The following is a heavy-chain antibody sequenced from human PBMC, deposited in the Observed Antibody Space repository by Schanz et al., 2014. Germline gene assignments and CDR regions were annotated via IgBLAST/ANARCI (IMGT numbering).Heavy chain of an antibody. D-gene: IGHD6-19*01. CDR2: ISAYNGHT. CDR3: ARLGTGMAVAGSVIDSYYYYMDV. CDR1: GYTFISYG. Sequence: QVQLVQSGAEVKKPGASVKVSCKASGYTFISYGIKWVRQAPGQGLEWMGWISAYNGHTDYAQKLQGRVTLTTDTSTSTAYMKLRNLGSDDTAVYYCARLGTGMAVAGSVIDSYYYYMDVWGEGTTVTVSS. J-gene: IGHJ6*03. V-gene: IGHV1-18*01.